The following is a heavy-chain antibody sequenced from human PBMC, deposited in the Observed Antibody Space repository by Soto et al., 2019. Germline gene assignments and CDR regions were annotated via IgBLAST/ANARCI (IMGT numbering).Heavy chain of an antibody. J-gene: IGHJ4*02. CDR2: ISPIYGTT. CDR1: GGTFSSYA. CDR3: ARAPVVVVAATAVDY. V-gene: IGHV1-69*05. D-gene: IGHD2-15*01. Sequence: ASVKVSCKASGGTFSSYASSWVRQAPGQGLEWMGGISPIYGTTNYAQKFQGRVTMTTDKSTSTAYMELRSLRSDDTAVYYCARAPVVVVAATAVDYWGQGTLVTVSS.